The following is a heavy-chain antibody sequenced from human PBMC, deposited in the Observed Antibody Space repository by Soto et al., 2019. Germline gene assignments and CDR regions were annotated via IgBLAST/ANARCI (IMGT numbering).Heavy chain of an antibody. Sequence: PSETLSLTCAVSGDIITNSLYYWVWIRQPPGKGLEWIGSFYYSGRTHYHPSLKSRVTMSVDTSKNQPSRMQNSVTAADSAVYYCARHGLNTPIAQLRHYARDVWGQGPTVTVSS. D-gene: IGHD2-15*01. J-gene: IGHJ6*01. CDR3: ARHGLNTPIAQLRHYARDV. CDR1: GDIITNSLYY. CDR2: FYYSGRT. V-gene: IGHV4-39*01.